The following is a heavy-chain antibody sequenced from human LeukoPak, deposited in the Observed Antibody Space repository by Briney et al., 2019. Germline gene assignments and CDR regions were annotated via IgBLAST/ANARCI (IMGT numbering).Heavy chain of an antibody. D-gene: IGHD2-2*01. CDR3: AKDVSSTRYYYYGMDV. V-gene: IGHV3-9*01. J-gene: IGHJ6*02. Sequence: AGGSLRLSCAASGFTFDDCAMHWVRQAPGKGLEWVSGISWNSGSIGYADSVKGRFTISRDNAKNSLYLQMNSLRAEDTVLYYCAKDVSSTRYYYYGMDVWGQGTTVTVSS. CDR1: GFTFDDCA. CDR2: ISWNSGSI.